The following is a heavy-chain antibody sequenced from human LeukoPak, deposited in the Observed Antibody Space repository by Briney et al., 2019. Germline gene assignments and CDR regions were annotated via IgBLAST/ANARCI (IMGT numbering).Heavy chain of an antibody. D-gene: IGHD3-22*01. CDR2: FYNGGDT. V-gene: IGHV3-66*01. Sequence: GGAPGASRAAPGFTVSSKYMTWVRPGSGEGLGLGSGFYNGGDTYYADSVKGRFTISRDNSKNTLYLQMNSLSAEDTAVYYCARDLRNYYDSSGYYYNAFDMWGQGTMVTVSS. CDR3: ARDLRNYYDSSGYYYNAFDM. J-gene: IGHJ3*02. CDR1: GFTVSSKY.